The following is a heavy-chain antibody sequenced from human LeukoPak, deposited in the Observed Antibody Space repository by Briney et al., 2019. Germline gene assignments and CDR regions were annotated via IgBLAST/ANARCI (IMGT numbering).Heavy chain of an antibody. Sequence: ASVKVSCKASGYTFTGYYMHWVRQAPGQGLEWMGWINPNSGGTNYAQKFQGRVTMTRDTSISTAYMELSRLRSDDTAVYYCARVGSSSWYAARGYFDYWGQGTLVTVSS. D-gene: IGHD6-13*01. V-gene: IGHV1-2*02. CDR2: INPNSGGT. CDR3: ARVGSSSWYAARGYFDY. J-gene: IGHJ4*02. CDR1: GYTFTGYY.